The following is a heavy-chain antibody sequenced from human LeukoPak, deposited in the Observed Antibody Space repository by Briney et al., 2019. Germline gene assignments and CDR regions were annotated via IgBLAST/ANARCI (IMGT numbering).Heavy chain of an antibody. CDR2: ISAYNGNT. D-gene: IGHD2-21*02. J-gene: IGHJ5*02. Sequence: ASVKVSCKASGYTFTSYGISWVRQAPGQGLEWMGWISAYNGNTNYAQKLQGRVTMTTDTSTSTAYMELRSLRSDDTAVYYSARCGGDCYSKFWFDPWGQGTLVTVSS. CDR1: GYTFTSYG. CDR3: ARCGGDCYSKFWFDP. V-gene: IGHV1-18*01.